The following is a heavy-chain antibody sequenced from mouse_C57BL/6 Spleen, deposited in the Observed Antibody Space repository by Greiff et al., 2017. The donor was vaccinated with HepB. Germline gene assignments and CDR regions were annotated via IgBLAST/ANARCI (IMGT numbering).Heavy chain of an antibody. V-gene: IGHV1-80*01. D-gene: IGHD1-1*01. Sequence: VQLQQSGAELVKPGASVKISCKASGYAFSSYWMNWVKQRPGKGLEWIGQIYPGDGDTNYNGKFKGKATLTADKSSSTAYMQLSSLTSEDSAVYFCARDYGRQYYFDYWGQGTTLTVSS. CDR1: GYAFSSYW. CDR2: IYPGDGDT. J-gene: IGHJ2*01. CDR3: ARDYGRQYYFDY.